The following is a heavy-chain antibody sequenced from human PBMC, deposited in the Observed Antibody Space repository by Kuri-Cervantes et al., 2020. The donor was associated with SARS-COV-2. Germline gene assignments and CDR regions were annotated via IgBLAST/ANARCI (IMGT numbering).Heavy chain of an antibody. J-gene: IGHJ2*01. V-gene: IGHV3-48*04. CDR1: GFSFRPYS. D-gene: IGHD1-26*01. CDR2: ISSDGSTI. CDR3: ARGKWELWYFDL. Sequence: GESLKISCAASGFSFRPYSMNWVRQAPGKGLEWISYISSDGSTIHYADSVKGRFTISRDNAKNSLYLQMNSLRAEDTAVYYCARGKWELWYFDLWGRGTLVTVSS.